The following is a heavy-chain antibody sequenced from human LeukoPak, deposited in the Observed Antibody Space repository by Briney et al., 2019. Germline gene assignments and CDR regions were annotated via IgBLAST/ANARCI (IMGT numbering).Heavy chain of an antibody. V-gene: IGHV3-23*01. Sequence: GGSLRLSCAASGFTFSSYAMSWVRQAPGKGLEWVSAISGSGGSTYYADSVKGRFTISRDNSKNTLYLQVNTLRAEDTAVYYCAKIGMAGGPHLDYWGQGTLVTVSS. CDR1: GFTFSSYA. D-gene: IGHD2-8*02. CDR3: AKIGMAGGPHLDY. CDR2: ISGSGGST. J-gene: IGHJ4*02.